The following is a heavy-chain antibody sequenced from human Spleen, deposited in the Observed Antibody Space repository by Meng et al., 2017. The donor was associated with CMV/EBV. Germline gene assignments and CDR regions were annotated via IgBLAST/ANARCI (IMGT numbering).Heavy chain of an antibody. CDR3: ARDPSHVLRFLEWSSQAFDY. Sequence: TGYYMHWVRQAPGQGLEWMGWINPKSGDTNYAQKFQGRVTMTTDTSANTAYMELGSLRSDDTAVYYCARDPSHVLRFLEWSSQAFDYWGQGTLVTVSS. V-gene: IGHV1-2*02. D-gene: IGHD3-3*01. J-gene: IGHJ4*02. CDR2: INPKSGDT. CDR1: TGYY.